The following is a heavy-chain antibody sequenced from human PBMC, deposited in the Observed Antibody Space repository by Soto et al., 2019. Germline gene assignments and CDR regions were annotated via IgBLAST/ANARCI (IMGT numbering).Heavy chain of an antibody. Sequence: SETLSLTCTVSGGSISSYYWSWIRQSPGKGLEWIGYIYYSGSTNYNPSLKSRVTISVDTSKNQFSLKLSSVTAADTAVYYCARDWRRKQWLGRFDPWGQGTLVTVSS. CDR1: GGSISSYY. V-gene: IGHV4-59*01. CDR3: ARDWRRKQWLGRFDP. J-gene: IGHJ5*02. CDR2: IYYSGST. D-gene: IGHD6-19*01.